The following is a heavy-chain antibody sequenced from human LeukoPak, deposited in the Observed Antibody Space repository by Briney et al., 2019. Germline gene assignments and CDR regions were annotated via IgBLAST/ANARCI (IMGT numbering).Heavy chain of an antibody. Sequence: ASVTVSFKASGYTFTDYYIHWVRQAPGQGLEWRGWINPNGGGTNYAQKFQGRVTVTRDTSINTAYMELSSLRSDDTALYYCAGGITGGDYWGQGTLVTVSS. CDR1: GYTFTDYY. V-gene: IGHV1-2*02. CDR3: AGGITGGDY. CDR2: INPNGGGT. D-gene: IGHD1-14*01. J-gene: IGHJ4*02.